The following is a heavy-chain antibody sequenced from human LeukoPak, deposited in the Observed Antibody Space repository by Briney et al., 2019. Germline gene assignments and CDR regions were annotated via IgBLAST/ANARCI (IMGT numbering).Heavy chain of an antibody. V-gene: IGHV1-18*01. J-gene: IGHJ4*02. D-gene: IGHD2-15*01. CDR3: SRDSGYCSGGSCWYFDF. CDR1: GYTFTSYG. Sequence: ASVKVSCKASGYTFTSYGISWARQAPGQGLEWMGWISAYNGNTNYAQKLQGRVTMTTDTSTSTAYMELRSLRSDDTAVYYCSRDSGYCSGGSCWYFDFWGQGTLVTVSA. CDR2: ISAYNGNT.